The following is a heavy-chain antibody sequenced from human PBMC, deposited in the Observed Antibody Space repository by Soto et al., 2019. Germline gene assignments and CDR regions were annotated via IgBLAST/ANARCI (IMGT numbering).Heavy chain of an antibody. D-gene: IGHD1-26*01. V-gene: IGHV4-39*01. CDR1: GGSISSSSYY. J-gene: IGHJ6*03. CDR3: ARCAPTSSNYYYYYMDV. CDR2: IYYSGST. Sequence: ASATLSLTCTVSGGSISSSSYYWGWIRQPPGKGLEWIGSIYYSGSTYYNPSLKSRVTISVDTSKNQFSPKLSSVTAADTAVYYCARCAPTSSNYYYYYMDVWGKGTTVTVSS.